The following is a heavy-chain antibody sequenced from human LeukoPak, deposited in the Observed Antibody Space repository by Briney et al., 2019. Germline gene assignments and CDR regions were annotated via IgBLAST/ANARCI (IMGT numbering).Heavy chain of an antibody. D-gene: IGHD2-2*01. CDR3: SKDLTHTRAWALNY. CDR2: IKSKGGGGTI. CDR1: GFPFSDAW. J-gene: IGHJ4*02. V-gene: IGHV3-15*01. Sequence: PGGSLRLSCTGSGFPFSDAWMTWVRQAPGQGPEWVGRIKSKGGGGTIDYASPVKGRFTISRDDSENTLYLQMNSLRTDDTAVYYCSKDLTHTRAWALNYWGQGALVTVSS.